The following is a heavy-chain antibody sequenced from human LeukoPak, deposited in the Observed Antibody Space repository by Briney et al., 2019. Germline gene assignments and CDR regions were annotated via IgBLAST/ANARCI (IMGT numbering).Heavy chain of an antibody. CDR3: ARECGGDCYPAFDY. CDR1: GFTFSSYA. Sequence: TGRSLRLSRAASGFTFSSYAMHWVRQAPGKGLEWVAVISYDGSNKYYADSVKGRFTISRDNSKNTLYLQMNSLRAEDTAVYYCARECGGDCYPAFDYWGQGTLVTVSS. V-gene: IGHV3-30-3*01. CDR2: ISYDGSNK. D-gene: IGHD2-21*02. J-gene: IGHJ4*02.